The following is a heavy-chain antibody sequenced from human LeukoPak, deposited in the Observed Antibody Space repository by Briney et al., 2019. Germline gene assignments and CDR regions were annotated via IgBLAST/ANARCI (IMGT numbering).Heavy chain of an antibody. CDR3: ARDLGVRGERDY. CDR1: GFTFSSYS. Sequence: GGSLRLSCAASGFTFSSYSMNWVRQAPGKGLEWVSSISSSSSYIYYADSVKGRFTISRDNAKNSLYLQMNRLRAEDTAVYYCARDLGVRGERDYWGQGTLVTVSS. J-gene: IGHJ4*02. D-gene: IGHD3-10*01. V-gene: IGHV3-21*01. CDR2: ISSSSSYI.